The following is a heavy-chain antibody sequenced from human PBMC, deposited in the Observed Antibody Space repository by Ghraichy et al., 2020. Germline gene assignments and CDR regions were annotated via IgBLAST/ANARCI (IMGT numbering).Heavy chain of an antibody. CDR2: IYYSGST. J-gene: IGHJ4*02. CDR3: ARENWMVREFDY. CDR1: GGSISSYY. Sequence: SETLSLTCTVSGGSISSYYWSWIRQPPGKGLEWIGYIYYSGSTNYNPSLKSRVTISVDTSKNQFSLKLSSVTAADTAVYYCARENWMVREFDYWGQGTLVTVSS. V-gene: IGHV4-59*01. D-gene: IGHD3-10*01.